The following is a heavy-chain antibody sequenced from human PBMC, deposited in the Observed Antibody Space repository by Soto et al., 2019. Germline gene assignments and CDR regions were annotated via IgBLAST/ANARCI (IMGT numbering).Heavy chain of an antibody. CDR1: GYTFTSYA. Sequence: ASVKVSCKASGYTFTSYAMHWVRQAPGQRLEWMGWINAGNGNTKYSQKFQGRVTITRGTSASTAYMELSSLRSEDTAVYYCARAGRDYGGNSGHALDIWGQGTMVTVSS. V-gene: IGHV1-3*01. J-gene: IGHJ3*02. CDR2: INAGNGNT. D-gene: IGHD4-17*01. CDR3: ARAGRDYGGNSGHALDI.